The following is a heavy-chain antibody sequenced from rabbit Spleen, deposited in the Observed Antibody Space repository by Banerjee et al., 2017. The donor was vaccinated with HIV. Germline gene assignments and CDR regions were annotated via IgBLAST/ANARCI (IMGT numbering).Heavy chain of an antibody. D-gene: IGHD2-1*01. CDR1: GFSFSDRDV. CDR2: IYPDGIGST. CDR3: ARGAAAMTMVITGYYLSL. V-gene: IGHV1S40*01. Sequence: QSLEESGGGLVQPEGSLTLTCTASGFSFSDRDVMCWVRQAPGKGLEWIGCIYPDGIGSTAYASWAKGRFTISKTSSTTMTLQMTSLSAADTATYFCARGAAAMTMVITGYYLSLWGPGTLVTVS. J-gene: IGHJ4*01.